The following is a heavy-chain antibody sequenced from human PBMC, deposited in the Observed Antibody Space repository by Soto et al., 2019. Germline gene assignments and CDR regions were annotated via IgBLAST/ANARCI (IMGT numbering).Heavy chain of an antibody. D-gene: IGHD3-10*01. CDR2: ISSSSSYI. CDR3: ARDTYYYGSGSYSP. J-gene: IGHJ5*02. CDR1: GFTFSSYS. V-gene: IGHV3-21*01. Sequence: EVQLVESGGGLVKPGGSLRLSCAASGFTFSSYSMNWVRQAPGKGLEWVSSISSSSSYIYYADSVKGRFTISRDNAKSSLYLQMNRLRAEDTAVYYCARDTYYYGSGSYSPWGQGTLVTVSS.